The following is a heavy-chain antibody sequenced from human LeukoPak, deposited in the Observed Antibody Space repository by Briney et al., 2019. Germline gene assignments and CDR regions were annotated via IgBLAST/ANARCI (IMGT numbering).Heavy chain of an antibody. D-gene: IGHD6-13*01. CDR3: TTPGIAAASPNWFDP. V-gene: IGHV3-73*01. J-gene: IGHJ5*02. CDR1: GFTFSGSA. CDR2: IRSKANSYAT. Sequence: PGGSLRLSCAASGFTFSGSAMHWVRQASGKGLEWVARIRSKANSYATAYAASVKGGFTISRDDSKNTAYLQMNSLKTEDTAVYYCTTPGIAAASPNWFDPWGQGTLVTVSS.